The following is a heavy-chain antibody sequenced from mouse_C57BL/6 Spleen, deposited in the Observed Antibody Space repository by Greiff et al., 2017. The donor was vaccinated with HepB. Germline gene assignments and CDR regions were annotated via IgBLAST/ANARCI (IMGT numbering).Heavy chain of an antibody. V-gene: IGHV1-81*01. J-gene: IGHJ4*01. D-gene: IGHD1-1*01. CDR2: IYPRSGNT. CDR1: GYTFTSYG. CDR3: ARGGYDGSSYYAMDD. Sequence: VQLQQSGAELARPGASVKLSCKASGYTFTSYGISWVKQRTGQGLEWIGEIYPRSGNTYYNEKFKGKATLTADKSSSTAYMELCSLTSEDSAVYFCARGGYDGSSYYAMDDWGQGTSVTVSS.